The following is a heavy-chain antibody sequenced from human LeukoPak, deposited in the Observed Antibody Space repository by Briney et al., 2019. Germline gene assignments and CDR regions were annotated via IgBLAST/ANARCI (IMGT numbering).Heavy chain of an antibody. CDR1: GFTFSSRDW. Sequence: GGSLRLSCVASGFTFSSRDWMTWVRQAPGKGLEWVANIKEDGSEKWYVDSVKGRFTISRDNARNSLHLQLTSLRVDDTAVYYCARHGGSWYVDYWGQGTLVTVSS. V-gene: IGHV3-7*01. D-gene: IGHD6-13*01. CDR3: ARHGGSWYVDY. J-gene: IGHJ4*02. CDR2: IKEDGSEK.